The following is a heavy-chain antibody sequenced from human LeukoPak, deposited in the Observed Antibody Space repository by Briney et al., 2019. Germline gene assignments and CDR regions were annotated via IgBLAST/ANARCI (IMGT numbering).Heavy chain of an antibody. J-gene: IGHJ4*02. CDR1: GFTVSSHY. CDR2: IYTDGST. D-gene: IGHD3-16*01. Sequence: GGSLRLSCVASGFTVSSHYMSWVRQAPGKGLEWVSAIYTDGSTYYEGSVKGRFTISRDNSENTLYLQMNSLRVEDTAVYYCARDRPAGGVGDFDHWGQGTLVTVSS. CDR3: ARDRPAGGVGDFDH. V-gene: IGHV3-66*01.